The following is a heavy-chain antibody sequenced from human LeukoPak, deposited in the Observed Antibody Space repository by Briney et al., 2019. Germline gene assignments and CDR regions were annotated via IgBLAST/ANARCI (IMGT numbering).Heavy chain of an antibody. CDR3: ARDYDFWSGFRYMDV. J-gene: IGHJ6*03. Sequence: GASVKVSCKASGYTFTGYYMHWVRQAPGQGLEWMEWINPNTGGTNYAQKFQGRVTMTRDTSISTAYMELSRLRSDDTAVYYCARDYDFWSGFRYMDVWGKGTTVTVSS. CDR1: GYTFTGYY. CDR2: INPNTGGT. V-gene: IGHV1-2*02. D-gene: IGHD3-3*01.